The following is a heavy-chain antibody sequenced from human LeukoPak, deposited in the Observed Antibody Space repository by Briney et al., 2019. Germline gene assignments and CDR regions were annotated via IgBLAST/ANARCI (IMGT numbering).Heavy chain of an antibody. Sequence: ASAKVSCKASGYTFTIYAMHWVRQAPGQRLEWMGWINAGNGNTKYSQKFQGRVTITRDTSASTAYMELSSLRSEDTAVYYCAREGFSSIAARHFDYWGQGTLATVSS. CDR3: AREGFSSIAARHFDY. D-gene: IGHD6-6*01. V-gene: IGHV1-3*01. CDR2: INAGNGNT. CDR1: GYTFTIYA. J-gene: IGHJ4*02.